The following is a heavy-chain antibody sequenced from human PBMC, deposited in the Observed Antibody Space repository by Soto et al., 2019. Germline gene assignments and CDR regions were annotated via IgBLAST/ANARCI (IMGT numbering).Heavy chain of an antibody. Sequence: VHLLESGGGLVQPGGSLRLSCAASGFTFDNYAMSWVRQAPGKGLEWVSSVTTSGGNTYYTDSVKGRFTISRDNSKNTLFLQMNSLKAEDTAVYYCAREYASGSPNYDYWGQGTLVTVSS. V-gene: IGHV3-23*01. D-gene: IGHD3-10*01. CDR3: AREYASGSPNYDY. CDR1: GFTFDNYA. CDR2: VTTSGGNT. J-gene: IGHJ4*02.